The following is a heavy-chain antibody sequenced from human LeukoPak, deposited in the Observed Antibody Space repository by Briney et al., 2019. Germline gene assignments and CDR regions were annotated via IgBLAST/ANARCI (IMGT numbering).Heavy chain of an antibody. J-gene: IGHJ4*02. CDR3: AKDRRGSCNAGSCYCCDY. Sequence: GGSLRLSCTASEFTFNSYGMHWVRQAPGKGLEWVAFIRFDGSDEHYADSVKGRSTISRDNSKNTLYLQMNSLRAEDTAVYYCAKDRRGSCNAGSCYCCDYWGRGALVTVSS. V-gene: IGHV3-30*02. CDR1: EFTFNSYG. D-gene: IGHD2-15*01. CDR2: IRFDGSDE.